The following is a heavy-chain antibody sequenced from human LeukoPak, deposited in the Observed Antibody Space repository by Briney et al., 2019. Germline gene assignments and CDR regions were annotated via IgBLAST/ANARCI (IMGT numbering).Heavy chain of an antibody. D-gene: IGHD3-22*01. V-gene: IGHV1-2*02. J-gene: IGHJ4*02. CDR2: INPNSGGT. CDR3: ARWGYYDSSGYSFDY. CDR1: GYTFTSYY. Sequence: ASVKVSCKASGYTFTSYYMHWVRQAPGQGLEWMGWINPNSGGTNYAQKFQGRVTMTRDTSISTAYMELSRLRSDDTAVYYCARWGYYDSSGYSFDYWGQGTLVTVSS.